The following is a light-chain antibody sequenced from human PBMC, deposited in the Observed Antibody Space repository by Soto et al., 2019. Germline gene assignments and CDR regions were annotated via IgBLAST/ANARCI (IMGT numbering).Light chain of an antibody. Sequence: QPVLTQPPSVSGAPGQRVIISCTGGSSNIGAGYDVNWYQQLPGAAPRLLIYGNRNRPLGVPDRFSGSKSDTSASLAITGLQTDDEADYYCQSYDSSLSASGVFGGGTKLTVL. J-gene: IGLJ2*01. CDR1: SSNIGAGYD. CDR3: QSYDSSLSASGV. V-gene: IGLV1-40*01. CDR2: GNR.